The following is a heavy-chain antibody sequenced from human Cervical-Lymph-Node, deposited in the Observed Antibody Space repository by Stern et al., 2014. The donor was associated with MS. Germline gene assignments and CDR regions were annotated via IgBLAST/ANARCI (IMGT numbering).Heavy chain of an antibody. V-gene: IGHV2-70*01. D-gene: IGHD3-3*01. CDR2: TDWDGDK. J-gene: IGHJ6*02. CDR1: GFSLSTSGMC. CDR3: ARTAAQLRFMEWHYYYGMDV. Sequence: QVTLKESGPALVKPTPTLTLTCAFSGFSLSTSGMCVTWIGQPPGKALEWLSLTDWDGDKYYSPSLKTRLTISKDASKNQVVLTMTNMDPEDTGTYYCARTAAQLRFMEWHYYYGMDVWGQGTTVTVSS.